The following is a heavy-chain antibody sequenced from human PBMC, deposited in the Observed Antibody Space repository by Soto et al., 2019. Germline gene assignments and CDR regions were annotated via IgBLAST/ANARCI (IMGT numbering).Heavy chain of an antibody. CDR1: GGTFSSYA. CDR2: IIPVLGTE. D-gene: IGHD3-22*01. J-gene: IGHJ4*02. V-gene: IGHV1-69*01. CDR3: ATGTAGDSSGYWVY. Sequence: QVQLVQSGAEVKKPGSSVKVSCRASGGTFSSYAINWVRQAPGQGLEWMGGIIPVLGTEDYSQKFQGRVTITADASTSTAYMELSSVRSADAAVYYCATGTAGDSSGYWVYWGQGTLVTVSS.